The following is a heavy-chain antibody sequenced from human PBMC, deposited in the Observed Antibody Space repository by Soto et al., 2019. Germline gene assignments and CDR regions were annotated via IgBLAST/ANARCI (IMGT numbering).Heavy chain of an antibody. D-gene: IGHD6-19*01. CDR1: GDSVSGNSAA. J-gene: IGHJ4*01. CDR2: TYYRSRWYN. CDR3: AREFRYYVSSDCYLDY. V-gene: IGHV6-1*01. Sequence: SQTLSLTCAISGDSVSGNSAAWNWIRQSPSRGLEWLGRTYYRSRWYNDYAVSVKSRITVTPDTSKNQFSLHLNSVSPEDTAVYYCAREFRYYVSSDCYLDYWGHGALVTLSS.